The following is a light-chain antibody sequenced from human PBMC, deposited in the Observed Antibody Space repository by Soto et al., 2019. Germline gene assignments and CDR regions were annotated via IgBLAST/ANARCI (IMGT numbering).Light chain of an antibody. J-gene: IGKJ1*01. CDR2: LAS. CDR1: QSVLFSSNNKNY. CDR3: QQYYSTPWT. Sequence: DIVMTQSPDSLAVSLGERATINCKSSQSVLFSSNNKNYLAWYQQKPGQPPKLLIYLASSRESGVPDRFSGSGSGTDFTLTISGLQAEDVAVYYCQQYYSTPWTFGQGTKVEIK. V-gene: IGKV4-1*01.